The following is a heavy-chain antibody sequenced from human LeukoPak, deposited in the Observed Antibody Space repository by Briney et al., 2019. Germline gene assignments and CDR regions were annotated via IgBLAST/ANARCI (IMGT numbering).Heavy chain of an antibody. CDR3: ARLDPRGNYPRWFDP. V-gene: IGHV4-39*01. D-gene: IGHD1-7*01. CDR2: IYYSGST. J-gene: IGHJ5*02. Sequence: PSETLSLTCTVSGGSISSSSYYWGWIRQPPGKGLDWIGSIYYSGSTYYGPSLKSRVTISVDTSKNQFSLKLSSVTAADTAVYYCARLDPRGNYPRWFDPWGQGTLVTVSS. CDR1: GGSISSSSYY.